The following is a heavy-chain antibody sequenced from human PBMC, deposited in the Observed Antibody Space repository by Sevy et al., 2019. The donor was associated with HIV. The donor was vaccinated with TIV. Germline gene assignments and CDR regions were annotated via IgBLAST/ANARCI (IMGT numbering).Heavy chain of an antibody. CDR3: VRDDRDGYFEY. CDR1: GYTCTGYY. CDR2: INPDSGGS. J-gene: IGHJ4*02. V-gene: IGHV1-2*02. Sequence: ASVKVSCKASGYTCTGYYMHWMRQAPGQGLEWMGWINPDSGGSIYAPKFQGRVTLTRDTSISTAYMDLSRLKSDDTAVYYCVRDDRDGYFEYWGQGTLVTVSS.